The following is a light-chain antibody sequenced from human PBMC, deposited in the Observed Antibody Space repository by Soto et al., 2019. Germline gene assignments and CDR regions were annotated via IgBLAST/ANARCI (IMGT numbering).Light chain of an antibody. CDR1: QAISSY. CDR3: QQTMTFPLT. J-gene: IGKJ4*01. Sequence: DIQITQSPSSVSASVGDRVTITCRASQAISSYLAWYQQKPGRAPKLLISAASSLQSGVPSRFSGSGSGTDFTLTISSLQPEDFATYYCQQTMTFPLTFGGGTKVEI. V-gene: IGKV1-12*01. CDR2: AAS.